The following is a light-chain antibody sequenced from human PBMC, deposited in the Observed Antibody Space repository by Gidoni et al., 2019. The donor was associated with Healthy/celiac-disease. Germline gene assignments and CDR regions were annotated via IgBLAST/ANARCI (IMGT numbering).Light chain of an antibody. CDR2: LGS. Sequence: DIVMTQSPLSLPFTPGEPASISCRSSPSLLHSNGYNYLDWYLQKPGQSPQLLIYLGSNRASGVPDRFSGSGSGTDFTLKISRVEAEDVGVYYCMQALQTPGWTFGQGTKVEIK. V-gene: IGKV2-28*01. CDR1: PSLLHSNGYNY. CDR3: MQALQTPGWT. J-gene: IGKJ1*01.